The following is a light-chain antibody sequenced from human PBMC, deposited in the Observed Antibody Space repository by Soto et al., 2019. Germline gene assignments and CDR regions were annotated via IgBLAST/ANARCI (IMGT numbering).Light chain of an antibody. Sequence: VLTQSPCALCVSRRAKATLSCRASESVRSSYLAWYQQKPGQAPRLLIYGASTRATGIPDRFTGSGSGTDFTLSVSSLEPEDFAVYFCQQYGSSPETFGQGTKVDIK. CDR1: ESVRSSY. V-gene: IGKV3-20*01. J-gene: IGKJ1*01. CDR3: QQYGSSPET. CDR2: GAS.